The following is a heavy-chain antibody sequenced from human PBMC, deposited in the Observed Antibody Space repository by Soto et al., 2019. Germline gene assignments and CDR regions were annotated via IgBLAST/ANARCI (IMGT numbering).Heavy chain of an antibody. CDR3: ARDTGYSSGWGYYYYGMDV. J-gene: IGHJ6*02. CDR2: ISAYNGNT. CDR1: GYTFTCSG. D-gene: IGHD6-19*01. Sequence: QVQLVQSGAEVKKPGASVKVAWKASGYTFTCSGISWVRQAPGQGLEWRGWISAYNGNTNYAQKLQGRVTMTTDTSTSTAYMELRSLRSDDTAVYYCARDTGYSSGWGYYYYGMDVWGQGTTVTVSS. V-gene: IGHV1-18*01.